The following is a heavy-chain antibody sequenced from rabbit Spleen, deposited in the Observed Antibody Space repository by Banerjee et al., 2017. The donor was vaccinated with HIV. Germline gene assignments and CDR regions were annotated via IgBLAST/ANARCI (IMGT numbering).Heavy chain of an antibody. J-gene: IGHJ2*01. CDR3: ARGSWLEWNAFDP. V-gene: IGHV1S45*01. Sequence: QEQLVESGGGLVQPEGSLTLTCTASGFSFSSSYYMCWVRQAPGKGLEWIACISTAIGGPYYASWAKGRFTISIASSTTVTLQMTSLTAADTATYFCARGSWLEWNAFDPWGPGTLVTVS. CDR1: GFSFSSSYY. D-gene: IGHD4-1*01. CDR2: ISTAIGGP.